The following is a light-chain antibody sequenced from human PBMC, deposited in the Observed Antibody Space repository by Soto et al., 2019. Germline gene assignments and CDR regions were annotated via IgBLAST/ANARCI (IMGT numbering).Light chain of an antibody. CDR1: SSDVGGYNY. J-gene: IGLJ3*02. CDR3: SSFTSSDSRWV. CDR2: EVN. V-gene: IGLV2-14*01. Sequence: QSALTQPASVSGSPGQSITISCTGTSSDVGGYNYVSWYRQHPGKAPNLMISEVNNRPSGVSNRFSGSKSGNTASLTISGLRAEDEADYYCSSFTSSDSRWVFGGGTKVTVL.